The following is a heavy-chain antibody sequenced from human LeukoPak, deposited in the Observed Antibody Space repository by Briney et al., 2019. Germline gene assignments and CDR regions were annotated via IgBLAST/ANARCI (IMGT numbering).Heavy chain of an antibody. J-gene: IGHJ4*02. CDR1: GFTFRSYS. D-gene: IGHD3-22*01. CDR3: ARARYYYDSSGYFADY. Sequence: GGSLRLSCAASGFTFRSYSMNWVRQAPGKGLEWVSYISSSSSTIYYADSVKGRFTISGDNAKNSLYLQMNSLRDEDTAVYYCARARYYYDSSGYFADYWGQGTLVTVSS. V-gene: IGHV3-48*02. CDR2: ISSSSSTI.